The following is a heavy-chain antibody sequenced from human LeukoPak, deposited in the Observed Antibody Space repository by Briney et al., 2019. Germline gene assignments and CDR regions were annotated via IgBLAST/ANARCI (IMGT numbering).Heavy chain of an antibody. D-gene: IGHD3-10*01. CDR1: GFTFSSYA. V-gene: IGHV3-64*02. Sequence: GGSLRLSCAASGFTFSSYAMHWVRQAPGKGLEYVSAISSNGGSTYYADSVKGRSTISRDNSKNTLYLQMGSLGAEDMAVYYCARGGFDYWGQGTLVTVSS. CDR3: ARGGFDY. J-gene: IGHJ4*02. CDR2: ISSNGGST.